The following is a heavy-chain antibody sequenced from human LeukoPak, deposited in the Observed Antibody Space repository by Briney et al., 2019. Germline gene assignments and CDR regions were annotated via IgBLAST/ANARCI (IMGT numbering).Heavy chain of an antibody. D-gene: IGHD1-26*01. V-gene: IGHV3-53*01. CDR3: ARGGDIVGTSRSAFDI. CDR1: GFTVSNNY. J-gene: IGHJ3*02. CDR2: IYSSGST. Sequence: GGSPRLSCAASGFTVSNNYMSWVRQAPGKGLEWVSLIYSSGSTDYADSVKGRFTISRDNSKNTLYLQMNSLRDEDTAVYYCARGGDIVGTSRSAFDIWGRGTMVTVSS.